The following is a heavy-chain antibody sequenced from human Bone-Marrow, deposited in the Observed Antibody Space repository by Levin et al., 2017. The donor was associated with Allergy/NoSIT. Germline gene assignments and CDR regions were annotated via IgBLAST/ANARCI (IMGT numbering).Heavy chain of an antibody. CDR2: TSHNSGNT. J-gene: IGHJ4*02. D-gene: IGHD1-26*01. CDR1: GFTFRNYG. CDR3: ARVGALALERRTPFDS. Sequence: SGGSLRLSCAASGFTFRNYGMTWVRQAPGKGLEWVSVTSHNSGNTYYADSVRGRFTMSRDNSKNTLYLQMDSLRLEDTAVYYCARVGALALERRTPFDSWGQGTLVTVSS. V-gene: IGHV3-23*01.